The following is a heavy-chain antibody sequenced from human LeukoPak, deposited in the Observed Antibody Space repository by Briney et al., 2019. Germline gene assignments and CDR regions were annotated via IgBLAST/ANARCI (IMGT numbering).Heavy chain of an antibody. V-gene: IGHV3-11*04. D-gene: IGHD2-2*01. J-gene: IGHJ3*02. Sequence: GGSLRLSCTASAFAFSDFYMSWIRQAPGKGLEWLSYISDSGTPIYYADSVKGRFTISRDNARNSLYLQMNNLRGEDTAVYYCARAIVVVPADIPSIVDAFDIRGQGATVTVSS. CDR3: ARAIVVVPADIPSIVDAFDI. CDR2: ISDSGTPI. CDR1: AFAFSDFY.